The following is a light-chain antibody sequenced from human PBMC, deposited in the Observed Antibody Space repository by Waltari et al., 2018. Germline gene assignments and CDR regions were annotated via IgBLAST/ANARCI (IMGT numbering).Light chain of an antibody. J-gene: IGLJ2*01. CDR3: MIWHSSASV. Sequence: QAVLTQPSSLSASPGASVSLTCTLRSGINVGTYRIYWYQQHPGSPPQYLLRYKSDSDKQQGSGVPSRFSGSKDASANAGILLISGLQSEDEADYYCMIWHSSASVFGGGTKLTVL. V-gene: IGLV5-45*03. CDR2: YKSDSDK. CDR1: SGINVGTYR.